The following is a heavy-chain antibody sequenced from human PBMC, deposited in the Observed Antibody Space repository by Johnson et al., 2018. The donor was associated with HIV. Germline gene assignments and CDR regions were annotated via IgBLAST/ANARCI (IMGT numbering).Heavy chain of an antibody. CDR3: ARAHLIFPKNPFDI. CDR2: IYSGGST. Sequence: VQLVESGGGLVQPGGSLRLSCAASGFTVSSNYMSWVRQAPGKGLEWVSVIYSGGSTYYADSVKCRFTISRDNVNNSVFLLLNSLRVEDTAVYFCARAHLIFPKNPFDIWGQGTMVTVSS. J-gene: IGHJ3*02. CDR1: GFTVSSNY. D-gene: IGHD3-9*01. V-gene: IGHV3-66*01.